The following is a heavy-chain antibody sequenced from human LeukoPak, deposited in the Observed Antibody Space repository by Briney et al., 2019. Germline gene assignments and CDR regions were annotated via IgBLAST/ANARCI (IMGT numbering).Heavy chain of an antibody. Sequence: PGGSLRLSCAASGFTSSRYVMSWVRQAPGKGLEWVSAISGAGVSTFYGDSVKGRFTISRDSSKNTLYLQMNSLRAEDTAVYYCVKEGSIAVAGGAFQMWGQGTMVTVSS. CDR3: VKEGSIAVAGGAFQM. V-gene: IGHV3-23*01. CDR2: ISGAGVST. D-gene: IGHD6-19*01. CDR1: GFTSSRYV. J-gene: IGHJ3*02.